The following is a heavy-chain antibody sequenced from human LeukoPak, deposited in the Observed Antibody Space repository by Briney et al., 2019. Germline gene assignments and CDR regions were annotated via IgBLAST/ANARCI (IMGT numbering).Heavy chain of an antibody. V-gene: IGHV4-39*07. J-gene: IGHJ4*02. CDR2: IYYSGST. CDR1: GGSISSSSYY. Sequence: SETLSLTCTVSGGSISSSSYYWAWIRQPPGKGLEWIGSIYYSGSTYYNPSLKSRVTISIDTSKNQFSLKLSSVTAADTAVYYCARARSRLYYFDYWGQGKLVTVSS. D-gene: IGHD5-12*01. CDR3: ARARSRLYYFDY.